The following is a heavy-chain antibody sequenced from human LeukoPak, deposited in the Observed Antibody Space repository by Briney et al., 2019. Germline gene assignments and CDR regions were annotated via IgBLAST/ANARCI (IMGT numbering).Heavy chain of an antibody. J-gene: IGHJ1*01. CDR1: GFTFSNSA. Sequence: SVKVSCKASGFTFSNSAVQWVRQARGQRLEWIGWIVVGSGNTNYAQKFQERVTITRDMSTSTAYMELSSLRSEDTAVYYCARGRGEYNYGAEFQHWGQGTLVTVSS. CDR3: ARGRGEYNYGAEFQH. V-gene: IGHV1-58*01. D-gene: IGHD5-18*01. CDR2: IVVGSGNT.